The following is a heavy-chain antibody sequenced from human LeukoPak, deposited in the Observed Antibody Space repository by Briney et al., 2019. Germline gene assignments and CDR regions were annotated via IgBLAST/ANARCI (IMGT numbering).Heavy chain of an antibody. D-gene: IGHD3-10*01. CDR3: AREGGSGSYWVPPKYYGMDV. CDR2: IYYSGST. Sequence: SETLSLTCTVSGGSISSGGYYWSWIRQHPGKGLEWIGYIYYSGSTYYNPSLKSRVTISVDTSKHQFSLKLSSVTAADTAVYYCAREGGSGSYWVPPKYYGMDVRGQGTTVTVSS. CDR1: GGSISSGGYY. V-gene: IGHV4-31*03. J-gene: IGHJ6*02.